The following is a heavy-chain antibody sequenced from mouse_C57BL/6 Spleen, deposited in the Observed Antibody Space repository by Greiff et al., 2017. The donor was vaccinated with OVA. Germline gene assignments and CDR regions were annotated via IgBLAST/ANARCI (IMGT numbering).Heavy chain of an antibody. Sequence: QVQLQQPGAELVKPGASVKMSCKASGYTFTSYWITWVKQRPGQGLEWIGDIYPGSGSTNYNEKFKSKATLTVDTSSSTAYMQLSSLTSEDSAVYYCARPRAVVSYFDYWGQGTTLTVSS. J-gene: IGHJ2*01. V-gene: IGHV1-55*01. CDR3: ARPRAVVSYFDY. D-gene: IGHD1-1*01. CDR2: IYPGSGST. CDR1: GYTFTSYW.